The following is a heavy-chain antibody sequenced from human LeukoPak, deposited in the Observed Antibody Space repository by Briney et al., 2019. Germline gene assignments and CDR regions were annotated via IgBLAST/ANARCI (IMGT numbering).Heavy chain of an antibody. J-gene: IGHJ4*02. CDR3: ARDQGGVGY. D-gene: IGHD3-16*01. CDR2: ISYDGSNK. V-gene: IGHV3-30*04. Sequence: AGGSLRLSCAASGFTFSSYAMHWVRQAPGKGLEWVAVISYDGSNKYYADSVKGRFTISRDNAKNSLYLQMNSLRAEDTAVYYCARDQGGVGYWGQGTLFTVSS. CDR1: GFTFSSYA.